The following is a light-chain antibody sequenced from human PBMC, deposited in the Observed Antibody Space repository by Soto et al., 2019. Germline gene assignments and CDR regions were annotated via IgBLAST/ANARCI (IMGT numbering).Light chain of an antibody. Sequence: QSVLTQPASVSASPGQSITNSCTGTSSDVGDYNYVSCYQQHPGKAPKLMIYEFSNRPSGVSNRFSGSKSGNTASLTISGLQAEDEADYYCSSYTSISTRVFGTGTKVTVL. CDR1: SSDVGDYNY. J-gene: IGLJ1*01. V-gene: IGLV2-14*01. CDR3: SSYTSISTRV. CDR2: EFS.